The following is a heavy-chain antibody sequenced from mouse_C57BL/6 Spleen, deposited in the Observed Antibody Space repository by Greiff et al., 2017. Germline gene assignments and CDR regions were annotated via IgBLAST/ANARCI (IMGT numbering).Heavy chain of an antibody. V-gene: IGHV1-55*01. CDR2: IYPGSGST. CDR3: ARSHDYPFAY. CDR1: GYTFTSYW. J-gene: IGHJ3*01. Sequence: QVQLQQPGAELVKPGASVKMSCKASGYTFTSYWITWVKQRPGQGLEWIGDIYPGSGSTNYNEKFKSKATLTVDSASSTAYMQLSSLTSEDSAVYYCARSHDYPFAYWGQGTLVTVSA. D-gene: IGHD2-4*01.